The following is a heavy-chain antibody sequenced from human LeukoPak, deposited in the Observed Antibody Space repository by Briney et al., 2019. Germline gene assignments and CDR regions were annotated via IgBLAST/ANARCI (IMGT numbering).Heavy chain of an antibody. D-gene: IGHD2-15*01. J-gene: IGHJ4*02. CDR1: GFTFSSYS. CDR2: ISSSSSYI. V-gene: IGHV3-21*01. CDR3: ACMNLGYCSGGSCEGDY. Sequence: PGGSLRLSCAASGFTFSSYSMNWVRQAPGKGLEWVSSISSSSSYIYYADSVKGRFTISRDNAKNSLYLQMNSLRAEDTAVYYCACMNLGYCSGGSCEGDYWGQGTLVTVSS.